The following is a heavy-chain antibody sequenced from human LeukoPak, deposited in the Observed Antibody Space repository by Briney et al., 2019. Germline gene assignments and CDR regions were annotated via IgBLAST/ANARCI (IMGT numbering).Heavy chain of an antibody. V-gene: IGHV5-51*01. CDR3: ARSSVVRGVIIRSDY. Sequence: GESLKISCKGSGYSFTSYWIGWVRQMPGKGLELMGITYPGDSDTRHSPSFQGQVTISADKSISTAYVQWSSLKASDSAMYYCARSSVVRGVIIRSDYWGQGTLVTVSS. CDR1: GYSFTSYW. D-gene: IGHD3-10*01. CDR2: TYPGDSDT. J-gene: IGHJ4*02.